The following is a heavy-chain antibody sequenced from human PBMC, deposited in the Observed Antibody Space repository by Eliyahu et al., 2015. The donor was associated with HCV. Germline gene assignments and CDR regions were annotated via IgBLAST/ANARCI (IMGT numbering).Heavy chain of an antibody. CDR2: IKRDGSEK. J-gene: IGHJ4*02. CDR1: GFXFSSYW. V-gene: IGHV3-7*03. CDR3: ARDHNYGDYVGYYFDS. D-gene: IGHD4-17*01. Sequence: EVQLVESGGGLVQSGGSLRXSCAASGFXFSSYWMSWVRQAPGKGLEWVAXIKRDGSEKYYVDSVEGRFTISRDNAKKSLYLQMNSLRAEDTAVYYCARDHNYGDYVGYYFDSWGQGTLVTVSS.